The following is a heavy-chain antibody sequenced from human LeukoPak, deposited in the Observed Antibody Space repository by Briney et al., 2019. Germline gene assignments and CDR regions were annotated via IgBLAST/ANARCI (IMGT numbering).Heavy chain of an antibody. V-gene: IGHV1-69*01. CDR1: GGTFSSYA. J-gene: IGHJ4*02. CDR3: ARDYDSPRSV. D-gene: IGHD3-22*01. CDR2: IIPIFGTA. Sequence: ALVKVSCKASGGTFSSYAISWVRQAPGQGLEWMGGIIPIFGTANYAQKFQGRVTITADESTSTAYMELSSLRSEDTAVYYCARDYDSPRSVWGQGTLVTVSS.